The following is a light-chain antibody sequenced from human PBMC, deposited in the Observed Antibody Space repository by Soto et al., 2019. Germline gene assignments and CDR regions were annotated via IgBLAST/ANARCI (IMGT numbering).Light chain of an antibody. Sequence: DIQMTQSPSSLSASVGDSVTITCRASQSISSYLNWYQQKPGKAPKLLIYAASSLQSGVPSRFSGSGSGTDFTLTISSLQPDDFATYYCQQYKSYSSWTFGQGTKVDIK. CDR1: QSISSY. CDR2: AAS. J-gene: IGKJ1*01. V-gene: IGKV1-39*01. CDR3: QQYKSYSSWT.